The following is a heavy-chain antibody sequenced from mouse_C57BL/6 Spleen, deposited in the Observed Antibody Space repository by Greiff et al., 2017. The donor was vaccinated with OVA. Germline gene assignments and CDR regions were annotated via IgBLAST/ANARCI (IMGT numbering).Heavy chain of an antibody. D-gene: IGHD5-2*01. J-gene: IGHJ2*01. CDR1: GYAFSSYW. CDR2: IYPGDGDT. CDR3: ARGNTGGYYFDY. V-gene: IGHV1-80*01. Sequence: VQLQQSGAELVKPGASVKISCKASGYAFSSYWMNWVKQRPGKGLEWIGQIYPGDGDTNYNGKFKGKATLTADKSSSTAYMHLSSLTSEDSAVYICARGNTGGYYFDYWGQGTTLTVSS.